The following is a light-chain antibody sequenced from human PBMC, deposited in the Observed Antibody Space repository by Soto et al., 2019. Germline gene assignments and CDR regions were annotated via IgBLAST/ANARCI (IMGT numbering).Light chain of an antibody. J-gene: IGLJ1*01. Sequence: QSVLTQPPSVSGAPGQRVTISCTGSSSNIGAGYDVHWYQQLPGTAPKLLIYGNSNRPSGVPDRLSGSKSGTSASLAITRLQAEDEADYYCQSYDSSLSGHYVFGTGTKVTVL. V-gene: IGLV1-40*01. CDR3: QSYDSSLSGHYV. CDR2: GNS. CDR1: SSNIGAGYD.